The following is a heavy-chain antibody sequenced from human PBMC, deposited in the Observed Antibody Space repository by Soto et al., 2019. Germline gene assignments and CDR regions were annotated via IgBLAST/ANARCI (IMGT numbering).Heavy chain of an antibody. Sequence: TLSLTCTVSVCSISSNAYYWCWIRHPPGKGLEWIGIMLYSGSTYYNPSLRSRVTISVDTSKNQFSLKLNSVTAADTAVYYCVRHHDYVWGTYRWALDYWGHGTLVTVSS. J-gene: IGHJ4*01. CDR1: VCSISSNAYY. D-gene: IGHD3-16*02. CDR2: MLYSGST. CDR3: VRHHDYVWGTYRWALDY. V-gene: IGHV4-39*01.